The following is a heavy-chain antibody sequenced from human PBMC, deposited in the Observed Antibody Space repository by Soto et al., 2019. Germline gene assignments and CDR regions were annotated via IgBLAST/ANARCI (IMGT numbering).Heavy chain of an antibody. V-gene: IGHV3-23*01. Sequence: PGGSLRLSCAASGFTLSSYAMSWVRQAPGKGLEWVSAISGSGGNTYYADSVKGRFTISRDNSKNTLYLQMNSLRPEDTAVYYCAKDGRAVVPDYYGMDVWGQGTTVTVSS. J-gene: IGHJ6*02. CDR1: GFTLSSYA. D-gene: IGHD6-19*01. CDR3: AKDGRAVVPDYYGMDV. CDR2: ISGSGGNT.